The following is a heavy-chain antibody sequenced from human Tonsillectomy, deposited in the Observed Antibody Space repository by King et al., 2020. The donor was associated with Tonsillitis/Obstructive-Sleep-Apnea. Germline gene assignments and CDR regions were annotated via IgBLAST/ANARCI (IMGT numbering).Heavy chain of an antibody. CDR3: ARLDNTGSSLLFGGHFDL. Sequence: LVQSGAEMKKPGASLEISCQGSGYRFTSYWIAWVRQVPGKGLDWMGIIYPGDSDTRYSPSFQGQVTISADKSIDTAYLQWGSLRASDTAMYYCARLDNTGSSLLFGGHFDLWGRGTLVTVSS. V-gene: IGHV5-51*01. J-gene: IGHJ2*01. CDR2: IYPGDSDT. CDR1: GYRFTSYW. D-gene: IGHD1-26*01.